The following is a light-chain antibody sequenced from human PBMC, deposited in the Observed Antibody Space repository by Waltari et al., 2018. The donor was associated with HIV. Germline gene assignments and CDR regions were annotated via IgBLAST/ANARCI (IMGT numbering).Light chain of an antibody. CDR3: HVWDSRSVI. J-gene: IGLJ2*01. V-gene: IGLV3-21*04. CDR2: DDS. Sequence: SYVLTQPPSVSVAPGKTARITCGGNKIGSKSVHWDQQKPGQAPVLVMYDDSDRPSGIPERFSGSNSGNTATLTISRVEAGDEADFYCHVWDSRSVIFGGGTKLTVL. CDR1: KIGSKS.